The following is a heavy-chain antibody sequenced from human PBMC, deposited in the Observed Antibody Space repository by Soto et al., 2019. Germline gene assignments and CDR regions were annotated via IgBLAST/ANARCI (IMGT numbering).Heavy chain of an antibody. J-gene: IGHJ4*02. V-gene: IGHV3-23*01. CDR3: AKEWGDCSNTDNCFLLAHY. Sequence: GGSLRLSCAASGVTFSNYAMSWVRQAPGKGLEWVSIISGSGGSTYYAGSVKGRFTISRDNSKNTLYLQMNSLRAEDTAVYYCAKEWGDCSNTDNCFLLAHYWGQGAQVTVSS. CDR2: ISGSGGST. CDR1: GVTFSNYA. D-gene: IGHD2-2*01.